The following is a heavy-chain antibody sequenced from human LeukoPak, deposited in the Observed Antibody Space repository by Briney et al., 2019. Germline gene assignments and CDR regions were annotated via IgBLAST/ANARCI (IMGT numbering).Heavy chain of an antibody. V-gene: IGHV3-66*02. CDR3: ARHPRGYSGYDYYYYHMDV. Sequence: GGSLRLSCAASGFTVSSNYMSWVRQAPGKGLEWVSVIYSGGSTYYADSVKGRFTISRDNSKNTLYLQMNSLRAEDTAVYYCARHPRGYSGYDYYYYHMDVWGKGTTVTVSS. J-gene: IGHJ6*03. CDR1: GFTVSSNY. CDR2: IYSGGST. D-gene: IGHD5-12*01.